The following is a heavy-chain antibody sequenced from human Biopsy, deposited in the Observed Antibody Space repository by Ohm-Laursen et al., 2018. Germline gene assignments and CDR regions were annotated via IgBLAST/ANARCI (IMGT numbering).Heavy chain of an antibody. D-gene: IGHD1-20*01. V-gene: IGHV4-31*02. CDR1: RASISNGGYF. CDR2: IYNSGNT. Sequence: SETLSLTCTVSRASISNGGYFWSWVRQRPGKGLEWIGHIYNSGNTYYHPSLQSRVTISIDTSKTQFSLRLASVTAADTAIYYCARVDRYNFDHYIMDAWGRGTTVTVSS. J-gene: IGHJ6*02. CDR3: ARVDRYNFDHYIMDA.